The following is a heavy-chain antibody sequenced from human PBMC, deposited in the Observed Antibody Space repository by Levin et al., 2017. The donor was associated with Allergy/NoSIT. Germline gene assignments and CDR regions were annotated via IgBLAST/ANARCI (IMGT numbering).Heavy chain of an antibody. CDR1: GFTFSSYW. CDR3: ARDLIYCSSTSCYNWFDP. D-gene: IGHD2-2*01. J-gene: IGHJ5*02. Sequence: GGSLRLSCAASGFTFSSYWMHWVRQAPGKGLVWVSRINSDGSSTSYADSVKGRFTISRDNAKNTLYLQMNSLRAEDTAVYYCARDLIYCSSTSCYNWFDPWGQGTLVTVSS. V-gene: IGHV3-74*01. CDR2: INSDGSST.